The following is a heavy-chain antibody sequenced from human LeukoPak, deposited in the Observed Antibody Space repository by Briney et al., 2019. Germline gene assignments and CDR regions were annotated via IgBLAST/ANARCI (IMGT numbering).Heavy chain of an antibody. J-gene: IGHJ4*02. CDR2: IYYSGST. CDR1: GGSISSSCYY. CDR3: ARSPSAAGPLGY. D-gene: IGHD6-13*01. Sequence: PSETLSLTCIVSGGSISSSCYYWGWIRQPPGKGLEWIGNIYYSGSTYYNPSLKSRVTISVDTSKNQFSLKLSSVTAADTAVYYCARSPSAAGPLGYWGQGTLVTVSS. V-gene: IGHV4-39*01.